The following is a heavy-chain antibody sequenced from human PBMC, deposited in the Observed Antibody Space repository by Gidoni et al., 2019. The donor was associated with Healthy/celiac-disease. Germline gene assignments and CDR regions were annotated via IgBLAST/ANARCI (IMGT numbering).Heavy chain of an antibody. CDR1: GFTFSSYV. CDR3: ARDTPYYYDSSGYRGFDY. D-gene: IGHD3-22*01. Sequence: EVQLVESGGGLVQPGGCLSLSCAASGFTFSSYVMNWVRQAPGKGLEWVSYISSSGSTIYYADSVKGRFTISRDNAKNSLYLQMNSLRAEDTAVYYCARDTPYYYDSSGYRGFDYWGQGTLVTVSS. V-gene: IGHV3-48*03. CDR2: ISSSGSTI. J-gene: IGHJ4*02.